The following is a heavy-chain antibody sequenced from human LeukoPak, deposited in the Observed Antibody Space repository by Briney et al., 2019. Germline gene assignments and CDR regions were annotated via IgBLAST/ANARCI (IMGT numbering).Heavy chain of an antibody. CDR3: AKFDTPCGSWYYFDY. CDR1: GFTFSSYG. Sequence: PGGSLRLSCAASGFTFSSYGMTWVRQAPGKGLEWVSGISGSGDSTYYADSVKGRFTISRDNSENTVYLQMNSLRADDTAVYYCAKFDTPCGSWYYFDYWGQGILVTVSS. CDR2: ISGSGDST. V-gene: IGHV3-23*01. D-gene: IGHD6-13*01. J-gene: IGHJ4*02.